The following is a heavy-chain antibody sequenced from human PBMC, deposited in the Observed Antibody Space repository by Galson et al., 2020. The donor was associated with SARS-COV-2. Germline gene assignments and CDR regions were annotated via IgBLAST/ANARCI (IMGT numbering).Heavy chain of an antibody. V-gene: IGHV4-59*01. Sequence: SETLSLTCSVSGGSISTYYWSWIRQPPGKRLEWIAYIYYSGSTNYNPSLKSRVTISVDTSKNQFSLKLSSVTAADTAVYYCASSSVGGIPIFDYWGQGTLVTVSS. CDR3: ASSSVGGIPIFDY. J-gene: IGHJ4*02. D-gene: IGHD1-26*01. CDR2: IYYSGST. CDR1: GGSISTYY.